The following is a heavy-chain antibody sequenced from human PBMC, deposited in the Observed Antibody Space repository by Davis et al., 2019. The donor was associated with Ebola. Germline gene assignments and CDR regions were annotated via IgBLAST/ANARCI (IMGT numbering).Heavy chain of an antibody. J-gene: IGHJ5*02. CDR2: ISSSSSYI. CDR1: GFTFSSYS. Sequence: GESLKISCAASGFTFSSYSMNWVRPAPGKGLEWVSSISSSSSYIYYADSVKGRFTISRDNAKNSLYLQMNSLSAEDTAGYYCARDASTVTTNWFDPWGQGTLVTVSS. D-gene: IGHD4-17*01. CDR3: ARDASTVTTNWFDP. V-gene: IGHV3-21*01.